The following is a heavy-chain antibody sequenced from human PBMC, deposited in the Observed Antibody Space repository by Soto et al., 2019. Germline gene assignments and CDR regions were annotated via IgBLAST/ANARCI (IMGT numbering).Heavy chain of an antibody. CDR2: ISAYTGDA. D-gene: IGHD5-18*01. CDR3: AREGVRSGYRYGFPYYFDGMDV. Sequence: ASVKVSCKASGSTFTSYGISWVRQAPGQGLEWMGWISAYTGDADYAQKLQGRVTMTTDTSTSTAYMELRRLRSDDTAVYYCAREGVRSGYRYGFPYYFDGMDVWGQGTTVTVSS. J-gene: IGHJ6*02. CDR1: GSTFTSYG. V-gene: IGHV1-18*04.